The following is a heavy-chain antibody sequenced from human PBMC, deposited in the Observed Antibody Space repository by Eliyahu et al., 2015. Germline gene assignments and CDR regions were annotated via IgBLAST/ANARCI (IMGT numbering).Heavy chain of an antibody. CDR2: IYSNGYST. CDR1: GFTFSSYT. D-gene: IGHD2/OR15-2a*01. V-gene: IGHV3-64*02. J-gene: IGHJ4*02. CDR3: ARGVRPTSLDH. Sequence: EVQLVESGEDLVQPGGSLRLSCAASGFTFSSYTMHWVRQAPGKGLEYVSAIYSNGYSTFYADSVKGRFTISRDNSKNTLYLQMGSLRAEDMAVYYCARGVRPTSLDHWGQGLPVTVSS.